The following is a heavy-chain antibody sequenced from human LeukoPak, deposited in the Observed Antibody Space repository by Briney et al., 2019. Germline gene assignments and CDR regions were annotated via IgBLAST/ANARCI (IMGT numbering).Heavy chain of an antibody. D-gene: IGHD2-15*01. CDR1: GGTFSSYA. V-gene: IGHV1-69*05. CDR3: ARGSINCSGGSCYSAPTPDV. J-gene: IGHJ6*04. CDR2: IIPIFGTA. Sequence: GASVKVSCKASGGTFSSYAISWVRQAPGQGLEWTGRIIPIFGTANYAQKFQGRVTITTDESTSTAYMELSSLRSEDTAVYYCARGSINCSGGSCYSAPTPDVWGKGTTVTVSS.